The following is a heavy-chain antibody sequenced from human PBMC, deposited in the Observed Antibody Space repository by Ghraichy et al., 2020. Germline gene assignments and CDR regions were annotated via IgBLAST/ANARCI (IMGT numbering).Heavy chain of an antibody. V-gene: IGHV1-69*06. CDR3: AKSHYSTSFRSEFDN. CDR2: IIPVSDEA. Sequence: SVKVSCKASGGTFNTYISWLRQAPGQRLEWLGGIIPVSDEADYAQKFQGRVAITADKSTTTAYMELSSLRHEDTAVYYCAKSHYSTSFRSEFDNWGQGTHVPVSS. J-gene: IGHJ4*02. CDR1: GGTFNTY. D-gene: IGHD6-6*01.